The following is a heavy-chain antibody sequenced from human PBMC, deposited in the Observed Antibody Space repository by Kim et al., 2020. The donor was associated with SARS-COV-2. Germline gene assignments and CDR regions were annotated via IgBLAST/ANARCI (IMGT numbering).Heavy chain of an antibody. J-gene: IGHJ5*02. CDR3: ARVPGVPAYYNWFDP. V-gene: IGHV3-21*04. Sequence: GGSLRLSCAASGFTFSSYSMTWVRQAPGKGLEWVSSIRSSSNYIYYADSVKGRFTISRDNAKNSLYLHMNSLRAEDTAVYYCARVPGVPAYYNWFDPWGQGTLVIVST. D-gene: IGHD3-16*01. CDR1: GFTFSSYS. CDR2: IRSSSNYI.